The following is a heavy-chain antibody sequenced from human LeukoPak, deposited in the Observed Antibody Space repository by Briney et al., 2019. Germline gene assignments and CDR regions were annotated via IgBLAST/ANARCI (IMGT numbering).Heavy chain of an antibody. CDR1: GGSISSSSYY. CDR2: IYYSGST. D-gene: IGHD1-26*01. CDR3: ARSGTMGFFDY. Sequence: SETLSLTCTVSGGSISSSSYYWGWIRQPPGKGLEWIGSIYYSGSTYYNPSLKSRVTISVDTSKNQFSLKLSSVTAADTAVYYCARSGTMGFFDYWGQGTLVTVSS. J-gene: IGHJ4*02. V-gene: IGHV4-39*01.